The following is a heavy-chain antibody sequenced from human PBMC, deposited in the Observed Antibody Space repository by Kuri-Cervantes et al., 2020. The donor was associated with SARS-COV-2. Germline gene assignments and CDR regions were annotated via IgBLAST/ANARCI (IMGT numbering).Heavy chain of an antibody. V-gene: IGHV3-21*01. CDR2: ISSSSSYI. D-gene: IGHD1-7*01. J-gene: IGHJ5*02. CDR1: GFTFSSYA. Sequence: LSLTCAASGFTFSSYAMSWVRQAPGKGLEWVSSISSSSSYIHYADSVKGRFTISRDNAKNSLYLQMNSLRAEDTAVYYCARDPKLGLPPAWGQGTLVTVSS. CDR3: ARDPKLGLPPA.